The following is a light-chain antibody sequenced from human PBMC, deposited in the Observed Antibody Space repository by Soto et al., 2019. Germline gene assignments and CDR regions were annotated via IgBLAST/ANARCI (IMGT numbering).Light chain of an antibody. J-gene: IGKJ2*01. CDR2: ATS. CDR1: QSARSTY. Sequence: EFVLTQSPGTLSLSPGERATLSCRTSQSARSTYLAWYQQKPGQPPRLLIFATSSRATGIPDRFSGSGSGTDFTLTIIRLEPEDFAVYYCQEYGGSPLYAFGQGTKLEIK. V-gene: IGKV3-20*01. CDR3: QEYGGSPLYA.